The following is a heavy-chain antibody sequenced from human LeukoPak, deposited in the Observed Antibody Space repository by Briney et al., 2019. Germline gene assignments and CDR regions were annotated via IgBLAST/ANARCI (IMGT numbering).Heavy chain of an antibody. CDR1: GGSISSYY. CDR3: ARGGYYDILTGYYKVFDY. CDR2: IYYSGST. V-gene: IGHV4-59*06. Sequence: PSETLSLTCTVSGGSISSYYWSWLRQHPGKGLEWIGYIYYSGSTYYNPSLKSRVTISVDTSKNQFSLKLSSVTAADTAVYYCARGGYYDILTGYYKVFDYWGQGTLVTVSS. J-gene: IGHJ4*02. D-gene: IGHD3-9*01.